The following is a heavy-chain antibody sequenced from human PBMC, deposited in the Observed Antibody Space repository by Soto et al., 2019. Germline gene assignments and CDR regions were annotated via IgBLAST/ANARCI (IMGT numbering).Heavy chain of an antibody. CDR3: ARPQYSSSWYFAFDI. CDR2: INPIYGNT. D-gene: IGHD6-13*01. CDR1: GYTFTSYA. V-gene: IGHV1-3*01. J-gene: IGHJ3*02. Sequence: ASVKVSCKASGYTFTSYAMHWVRQAPGQGLEWMGWINPIYGNTNYAQKFQGRVTITRDESTSTAYMELSSLRSEDTAVYYCARPQYSSSWYFAFDIWGQGTMVTVSS.